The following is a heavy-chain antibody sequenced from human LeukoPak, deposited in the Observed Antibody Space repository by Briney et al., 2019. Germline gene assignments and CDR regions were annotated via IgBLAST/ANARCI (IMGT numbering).Heavy chain of an antibody. Sequence: NPSETLSLTCTVSGGSISSSSYYWGWIRQPPGKGLEWIGSIYYSGSTYYNPSLKSRVTISVDPSKNQFSLKLSSVTAADPAVYYCARRAYSSPFDYWGQGTLVTVSS. J-gene: IGHJ4*02. D-gene: IGHD6-13*01. CDR3: ARRAYSSPFDY. CDR2: IYYSGST. CDR1: GGSISSSSYY. V-gene: IGHV4-39*01.